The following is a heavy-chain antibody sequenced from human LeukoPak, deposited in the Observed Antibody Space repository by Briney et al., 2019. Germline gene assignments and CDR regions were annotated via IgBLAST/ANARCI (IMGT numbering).Heavy chain of an antibody. J-gene: IGHJ3*02. Sequence: PSETLSLTCTVSGGSISSSSYYWGWIRQPPGKGLEWIGSIYYSGSTYYNPSLKSRVTISVDTSKNQFSLKLSSVTAADTAVYYCAITGAYSGSPKGGAFDIWGQGTMVTVSS. CDR3: AITGAYSGSPKGGAFDI. D-gene: IGHD1-26*01. V-gene: IGHV4-39*01. CDR1: GGSISSSSYY. CDR2: IYYSGST.